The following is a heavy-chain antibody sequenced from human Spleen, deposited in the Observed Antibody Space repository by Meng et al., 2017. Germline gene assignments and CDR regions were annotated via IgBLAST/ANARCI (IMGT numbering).Heavy chain of an antibody. V-gene: IGHV1-2*06. D-gene: IGHD6-13*01. Sequence: LVQSGAEVKKPGASVTVSCKPSGYNFPDYWLHWVRRAPGQGLEWMGRIDPKSGDTHYAQRFQGRVTMTGDTSISTAYMELSGLRSDDTAVYYCARDEDISAAGKLFGDYWGQGTLVTVSS. CDR1: GYNFPDYW. CDR3: ARDEDISAAGKLFGDY. J-gene: IGHJ4*02. CDR2: IDPKSGDT.